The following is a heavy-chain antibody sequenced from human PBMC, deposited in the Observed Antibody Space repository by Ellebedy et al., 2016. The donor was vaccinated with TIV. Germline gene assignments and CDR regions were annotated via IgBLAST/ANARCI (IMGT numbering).Heavy chain of an antibody. Sequence: GESLKISCAASGFTFSSYTMNWLRQAPGKGLEWVSSISSTSSFIYYADSVKGRFTISRDNAKNSLFLQMNSLRTEDTAVYYCARSRGPSCWGQGTLVIVSS. J-gene: IGHJ4*02. CDR2: ISSTSSFI. CDR3: ARSRGPSC. V-gene: IGHV3-21*04. D-gene: IGHD3-10*01. CDR1: GFTFSSYT.